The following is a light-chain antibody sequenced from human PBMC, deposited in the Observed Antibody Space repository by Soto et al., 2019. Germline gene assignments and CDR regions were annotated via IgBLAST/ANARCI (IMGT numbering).Light chain of an antibody. V-gene: IGKV1-5*01. Sequence: DIQMTQSPSTLSASVGDRVTITCRASQSISSWLAWYQQKPGRAPKLLIYDASSLESGVPSRFSGTGSETEFTHTISSLQPDDFATYYCQQYNSYSWTFGQGTKVDIK. J-gene: IGKJ1*01. CDR2: DAS. CDR3: QQYNSYSWT. CDR1: QSISSW.